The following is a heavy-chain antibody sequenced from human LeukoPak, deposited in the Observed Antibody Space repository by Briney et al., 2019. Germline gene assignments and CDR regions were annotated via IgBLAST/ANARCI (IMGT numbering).Heavy chain of an antibody. V-gene: IGHV4-34*01. CDR3: AIQYYDFWSGYLGRWFDP. D-gene: IGHD3-3*01. CDR1: GGSFSGYY. J-gene: IGHJ5*02. Sequence: PSETLSLTCAVYGGSFSGYYLSWIRQPPGKGLEWIGEINHSGSTNYNPSLKSRVTISVDTSKNQFSLKLSSVTAADTAVYYCAIQYYDFWSGYLGRWFDPWGQGTQVTVSS. CDR2: INHSGST.